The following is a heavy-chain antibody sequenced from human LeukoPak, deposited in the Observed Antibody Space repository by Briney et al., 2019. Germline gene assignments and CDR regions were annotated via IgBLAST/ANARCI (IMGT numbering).Heavy chain of an antibody. Sequence: GESLKISCKGAGYTFTNYWIGWVRQMPGKGLEWMGVIYPGDSHTRYSPSFQGQGTISADKSTSTAFLQWNSLRAEDTAVYYCARDKFYSSSYFDYWGQGTLVTVSS. J-gene: IGHJ4*02. D-gene: IGHD6-13*01. V-gene: IGHV5-51*01. CDR2: IYPGDSHT. CDR3: ARDKFYSSSYFDY. CDR1: GYTFTNYW.